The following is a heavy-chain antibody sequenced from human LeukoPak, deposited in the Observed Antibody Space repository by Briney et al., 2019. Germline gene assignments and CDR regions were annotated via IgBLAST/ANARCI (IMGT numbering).Heavy chain of an antibody. CDR2: IKQEGSEK. CDR3: ARGFELDY. CDR1: GFTFSSFW. J-gene: IGHJ4*02. V-gene: IGHV3-7*01. Sequence: TGGSLRLSCAASGFTFSSFWMRWVRQAPGKGLEWVAKIKQEGSEKYYVGSVKGRFTISRDDARNSLYLQMNSLRAEDTAVYFCARGFELDYWGQGTLVTVSS.